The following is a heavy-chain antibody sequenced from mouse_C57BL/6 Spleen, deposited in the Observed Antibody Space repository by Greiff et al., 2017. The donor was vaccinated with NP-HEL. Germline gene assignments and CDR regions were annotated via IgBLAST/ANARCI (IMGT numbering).Heavy chain of an antibody. D-gene: IGHD1-1*01. CDR2: IYPRSGNT. CDR3: ARSHYYGSRWYFDV. V-gene: IGHV1-81*01. Sequence: QVQLQQSGAELARPGASVKLSCKASGYTFTSYGISWVKQRTGQGLEWIGEIYPRSGNTYYNEKFKGKATLTADKSSSTAYMELRSLTSEDSAVYFCARSHYYGSRWYFDVWGTGTTVTVSS. CDR1: GYTFTSYG. J-gene: IGHJ1*03.